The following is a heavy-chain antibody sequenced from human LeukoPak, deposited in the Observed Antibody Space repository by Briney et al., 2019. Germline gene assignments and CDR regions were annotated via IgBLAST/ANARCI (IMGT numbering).Heavy chain of an antibody. CDR3: ARVKVGSWNWFDP. CDR2: INSDGSST. D-gene: IGHD1-26*01. Sequence: GGSLRLSCAASGFTFSSYWMHWVRQAPGKGLVWVSRINSDGSSTSYADSVKGRFTISRDNAKNTLYLQMNSLRVEASAVYYCARVKVGSWNWFDPWGQGTLVTVSS. J-gene: IGHJ5*02. V-gene: IGHV3-74*01. CDR1: GFTFSSYW.